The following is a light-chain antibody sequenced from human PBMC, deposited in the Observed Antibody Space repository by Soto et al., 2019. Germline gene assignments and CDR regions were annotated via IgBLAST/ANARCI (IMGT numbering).Light chain of an antibody. CDR2: EAS. CDR3: QQYGSSPRT. Sequence: EIVLTQSPATLSSSPGETATLSCRASQYVGTRLAWYQHKPGQAPRLLIYEASNRATGIPARFSGSGSGTDFTLTISRLEPDDSAVYCQQYGSSPRTFGPGTKVDIK. J-gene: IGKJ1*01. CDR1: QYVGTR. V-gene: IGKV3-20*01.